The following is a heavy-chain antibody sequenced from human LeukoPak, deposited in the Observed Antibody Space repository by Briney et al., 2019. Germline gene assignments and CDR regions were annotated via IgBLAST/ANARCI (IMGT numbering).Heavy chain of an antibody. CDR3: ASQRSTVTTFDY. J-gene: IGHJ4*02. D-gene: IGHD4-17*01. V-gene: IGHV4-59*08. CDR2: IYYSGST. Sequence: SETLSLTCTVSGGSISSYYWSWIRQPPGKGLEWIGYIYYSGSTNYNPSLKSRVTISVDTSKNQFSLKLSSVTAADTAVYYCASQRSTVTTFDYWGQGTLVTASS. CDR1: GGSISSYY.